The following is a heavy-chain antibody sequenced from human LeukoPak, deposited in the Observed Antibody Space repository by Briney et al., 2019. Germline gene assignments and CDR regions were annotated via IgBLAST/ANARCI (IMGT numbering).Heavy chain of an antibody. V-gene: IGHV3-23*01. CDR3: AKPGAQLRYFDWYQAPNWFDP. CDR2: ISGSGGST. CDR1: GFTFSSYD. D-gene: IGHD3-9*01. J-gene: IGHJ5*02. Sequence: GGSLRLSCAASGFTFSSYDMSWVRQAPGKGLEWVSAISGSGGSTYYADSVKGRFTISRDNSKNTLYLQMNSLRAEDTAVYYCAKPGAQLRYFDWYQAPNWFDPWGQGTLVTVSS.